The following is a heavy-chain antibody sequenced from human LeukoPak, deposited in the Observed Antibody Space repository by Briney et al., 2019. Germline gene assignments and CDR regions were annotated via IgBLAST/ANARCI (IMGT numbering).Heavy chain of an antibody. D-gene: IGHD1-26*01. J-gene: IGHJ4*02. V-gene: IGHV1-69*04. CDR3: ARGLSGSYDGIGY. CDR1: GGTFSSYA. CDR2: IIPIFDIA. Sequence: ASVKVSCKASGGTFSSYAISWVRQAPGQGLEWMGRIIPIFDIANYAQKFQGRVTITADKSTSTAYMELSSLRSEDTAVYYCARGLSGSYDGIGYWGQGTLVTVSS.